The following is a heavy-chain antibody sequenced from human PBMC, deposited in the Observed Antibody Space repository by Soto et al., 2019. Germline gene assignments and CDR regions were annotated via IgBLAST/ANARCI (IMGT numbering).Heavy chain of an antibody. CDR3: ATRDTGRVY. CDR1: GFSITSNDC. CDR2: SHQGGNT. V-gene: IGHV4-4*02. D-gene: IGHD5-18*01. Sequence: QVQLQESGPGLVKPSGTWSLTSAVSGFSITSNDCGTWARQPPGRGLGWIGESHQGGNTNYNSSLESRVTISLDKSKNQFSLQLSSVTVADTAVYYCATRDTGRVYWGQGTLVTVSS. J-gene: IGHJ4*02.